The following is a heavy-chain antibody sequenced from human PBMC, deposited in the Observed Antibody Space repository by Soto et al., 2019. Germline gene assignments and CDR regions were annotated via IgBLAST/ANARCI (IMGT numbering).Heavy chain of an antibody. V-gene: IGHV1-69*06. CDR2: IITIFGTA. J-gene: IGHJ3*02. CDR1: GATFSSYA. CDR3: ATAGRVPKPLVLGSSGNAPDI. D-gene: IGHD6-6*01. Sequence: SVKVSCKASGATFSSYAISWVRQATGQGLEWMGGIITIFGTANYAQKLQGRVTITADKSTSTAYMELSSLRSEDTAVYHCATAGRVPKPLVLGSSGNAPDICGEGTMGIGSS.